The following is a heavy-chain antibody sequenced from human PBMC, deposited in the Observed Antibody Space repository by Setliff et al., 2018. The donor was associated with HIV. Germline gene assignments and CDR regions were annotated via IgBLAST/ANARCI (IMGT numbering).Heavy chain of an antibody. J-gene: IGHJ6*03. CDR3: ARDGTTFLAAMDV. Sequence: PGGSLRLSCTASGFTFSDYAMSWVRQAPGKGLEWASLVTAGGGITYYEDSVKGRFTISRDNSKNTLSLQMNSLRADDTAVYYCARDGTTFLAAMDVWGKGTTVTVSS. D-gene: IGHD3-3*02. CDR2: VTAGGGIT. CDR1: GFTFSDYA. V-gene: IGHV3-23*01.